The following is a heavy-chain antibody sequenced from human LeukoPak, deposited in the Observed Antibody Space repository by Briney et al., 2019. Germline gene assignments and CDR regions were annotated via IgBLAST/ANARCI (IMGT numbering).Heavy chain of an antibody. CDR3: ARLRSLTQFTFDP. Sequence: GESLKISCKGSGYSFTSYRIGWVRQMPGKGLEWMGIMYPGDSDTRYSPSFQGQVTISADKSISTAYQQWSSLKASDTAMYYCARLRSLTQFTFDPWGQGTLVTVSS. D-gene: IGHD3-3*01. V-gene: IGHV5-51*01. CDR1: GYSFTSYR. CDR2: MYPGDSDT. J-gene: IGHJ5*02.